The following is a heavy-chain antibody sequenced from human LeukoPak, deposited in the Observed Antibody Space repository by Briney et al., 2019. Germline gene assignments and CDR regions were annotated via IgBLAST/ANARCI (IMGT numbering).Heavy chain of an antibody. V-gene: IGHV5-51*01. J-gene: IGHJ4*02. D-gene: IGHD3/OR15-3a*01. CDR3: ARRVGRTGATDFDY. CDR2: IYPGESDI. Sequence: GESLHLSCKCSGYSFTRYWIGWVRQMPGKGLEWMGIIYPGESDIRYNPSFQGQVTISADKSISTAYLQWSSLKASGTAMYYCARRVGRTGATDFDYWGQGTLVTVSS. CDR1: GYSFTRYW.